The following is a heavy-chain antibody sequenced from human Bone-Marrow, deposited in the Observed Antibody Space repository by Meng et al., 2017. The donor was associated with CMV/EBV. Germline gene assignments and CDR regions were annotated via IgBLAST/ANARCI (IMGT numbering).Heavy chain of an antibody. CDR1: GYMFSHFG. CDR3: ARDYQYSSSWYTYYYYGMDV. J-gene: IGHJ6*02. V-gene: IGHV1-2*02. Sequence: ASVKVSCKASGYMFSHFGIAWVRQAPGQGLEWMGWINPNSGGTNYAQKFQGRVTMTRDTSISTAYMELSRLRSDDTAVYYCARDYQYSSSWYTYYYYGMDVWGQGTTVTVSS. CDR2: INPNSGGT. D-gene: IGHD6-13*01.